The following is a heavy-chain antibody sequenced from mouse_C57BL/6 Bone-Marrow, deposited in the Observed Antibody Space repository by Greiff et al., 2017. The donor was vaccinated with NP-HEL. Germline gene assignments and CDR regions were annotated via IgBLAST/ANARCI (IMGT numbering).Heavy chain of an antibody. J-gene: IGHJ4*01. V-gene: IGHV7-3*01. CDR2: IRNKANGYTT. D-gene: IGHD2-4*01. CDR3: ARSIYYDYADDPFYAMDY. Sequence: EAQLVESGGGLVQPGGSLSLSCAASGFTFTDYYMNWVRQPPGKALEWLGFIRNKANGYTTEYSASVKGRFTISRDNSQSILYLQMNALRAEDSATYFCARSIYYDYADDPFYAMDYWGQGTSVTVSS. CDR1: GFTFTDYY.